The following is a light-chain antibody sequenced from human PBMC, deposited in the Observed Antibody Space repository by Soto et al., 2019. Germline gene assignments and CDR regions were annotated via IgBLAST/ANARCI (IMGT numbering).Light chain of an antibody. Sequence: QSALTQPASVSGSPGQSITISCTGTSSDVGGYNYVSWYQQHPGKAPKLMIYDVSCRPSGVSNRFSGSKSGNTASLTISGLQTEDEADYYCSSYTSSSTLVFGIGTKLTVL. CDR2: DVS. CDR1: SSDVGGYNY. J-gene: IGLJ1*01. V-gene: IGLV2-14*01. CDR3: SSYTSSSTLV.